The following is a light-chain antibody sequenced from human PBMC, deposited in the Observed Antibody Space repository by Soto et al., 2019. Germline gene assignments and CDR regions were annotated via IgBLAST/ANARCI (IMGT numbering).Light chain of an antibody. V-gene: IGKV3-15*01. CDR1: QSVETS. Sequence: DIVMTQSPAILSVSPGERATLSCRASQSVETSLAWFQHKAGQAPRLLIFGASTRAAGVPARFSGGGSGTEFTLTIDSLRSEDFAVYFCQQYHAWPPGTFGGGTKVEIK. CDR2: GAS. J-gene: IGKJ4*01. CDR3: QQYHAWPPGT.